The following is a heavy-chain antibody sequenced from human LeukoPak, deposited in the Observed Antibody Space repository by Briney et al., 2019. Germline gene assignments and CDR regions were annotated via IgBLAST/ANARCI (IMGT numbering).Heavy chain of an antibody. CDR1: AFTFSSYA. V-gene: IGHV3-23*01. Sequence: PGGSLRLSCAASAFTFSSYAMSWVRQAPGKGLELVSVVSVSGGSTYYADSVKDRFTIFTVNSKNTLYLQMNSLRAEDTAVYYCAKEGYYDSSGYYHPLDYWGQGTLVTVSS. D-gene: IGHD3-22*01. J-gene: IGHJ4*02. CDR3: AKEGYYDSSGYYHPLDY. CDR2: VSVSGGST.